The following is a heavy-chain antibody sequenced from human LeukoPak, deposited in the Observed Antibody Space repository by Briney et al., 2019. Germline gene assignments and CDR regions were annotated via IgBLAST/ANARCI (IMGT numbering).Heavy chain of an antibody. CDR1: GDSVSSNSAA. V-gene: IGHV6-1*01. D-gene: IGHD3-10*01. CDR2: TYYRSKWYN. J-gene: IGHJ6*03. CDR3: ARVTLYGSGSYYTTSYYYYMDV. Sequence: SQTLSLTCAISGDSVSSNSAAWNWIRQSPSRVLEWLGRTYYRSKWYNDYAVSVKSRITINPDTSKNQFSLQLNSVTPEDTAVYYCARVTLYGSGSYYTTSYYYYMDVWGKGTTVTVSS.